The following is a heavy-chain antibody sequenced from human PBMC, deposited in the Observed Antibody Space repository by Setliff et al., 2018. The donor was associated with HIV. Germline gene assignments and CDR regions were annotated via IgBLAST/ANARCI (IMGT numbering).Heavy chain of an antibody. CDR2: INHSGST. D-gene: IGHD6-6*01. Sequence: SETLSLTCTVSGGSISSNPYYWVWIRQPPGKGLEWIGEINHSGSTNYNPSLKGRVTISVDTSKNQFSLKLSSVTAADTAVYYCARGGRSLAAQTWFDPWGQGTLVTVSS. J-gene: IGHJ5*02. V-gene: IGHV4-39*07. CDR1: GGSISSNPYY. CDR3: ARGGRSLAAQTWFDP.